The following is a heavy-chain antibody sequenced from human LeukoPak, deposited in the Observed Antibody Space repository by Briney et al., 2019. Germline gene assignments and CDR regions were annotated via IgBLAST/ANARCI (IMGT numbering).Heavy chain of an antibody. CDR2: ISAYNGNT. D-gene: IGHD6-19*01. J-gene: IGHJ4*02. CDR1: GYTFTSYG. V-gene: IGHV1-18*01. CDR3: ARVPGRIAVAGIIDY. Sequence: ASVKVSCKASGYTFTSYGISWVRQAPGQGLEGMGWISAYNGNTNYAQKLQGRVTMTTDTSTSTAYMELRSLRSDDTAVYYCARVPGRIAVAGIIDYWGQGTLVTVSS.